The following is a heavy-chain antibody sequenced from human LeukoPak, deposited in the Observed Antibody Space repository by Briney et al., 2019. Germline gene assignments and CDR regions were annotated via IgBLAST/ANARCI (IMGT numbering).Heavy chain of an antibody. CDR2: INSDGSST. V-gene: IGHV3-74*01. CDR3: ARDYYYGSGTYFDY. J-gene: IGHJ4*02. CDR1: GFTFSSYW. D-gene: IGHD3-10*01. Sequence: GGSLRLSCAASGFTFSSYWMHWVRQAPGKGLVWVSRINSDGSSTGYADSVKGRFIISRDNGKNTLYLQMNSLRAEDTAVYYCARDYYYGSGTYFDYWGRGTLVTVSS.